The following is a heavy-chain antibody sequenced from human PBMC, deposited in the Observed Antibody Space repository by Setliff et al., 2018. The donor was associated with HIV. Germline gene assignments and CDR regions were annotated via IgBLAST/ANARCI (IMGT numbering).Heavy chain of an antibody. J-gene: IGHJ5*02. CDR2: IFRSGTT. D-gene: IGHD3-10*01. CDR1: GGSFGDYH. Sequence: SETLSLTCTLSGGSFGDYHRSWIRQPAGRGLEWIGRIFRSGTTDYKFSLKSRVTISIDTSRNQFSLRLTSVTAEDTAVYYCARDRHYSGLGSYGPWGPGTLVTV. V-gene: IGHV4-4*07. CDR3: ARDRHYSGLGSYGP.